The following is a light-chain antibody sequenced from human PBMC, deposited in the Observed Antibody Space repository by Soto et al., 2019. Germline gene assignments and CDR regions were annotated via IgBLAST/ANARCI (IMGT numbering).Light chain of an antibody. Sequence: EIVLTQSPATLSLPPGERATLSCRASQSVNKYLAWFQQKLGQPPRLLIYDTSNRATGIPPRFSGSGSGTDFTLTISSLEPEDFAVYYCQQRSNWLTFGGGTKV. CDR2: DTS. J-gene: IGKJ4*01. V-gene: IGKV3-11*01. CDR1: QSVNKY. CDR3: QQRSNWLT.